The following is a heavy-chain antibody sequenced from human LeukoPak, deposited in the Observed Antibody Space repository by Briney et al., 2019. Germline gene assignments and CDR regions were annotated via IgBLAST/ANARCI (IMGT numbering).Heavy chain of an antibody. J-gene: IGHJ3*02. CDR1: GYTFTGYY. Sequence: GASVKVSCKASGYTFTGYYMHWVRQAPGQGLEWMGWINPNSGGTNYAQKFQGRVTMTRDTSISTAYMELSRLRSDDTAVYYCARDARYSYAHDAFDIWGQGTMVTVSS. CDR3: ARDARYSYAHDAFDI. V-gene: IGHV1-2*02. CDR2: INPNSGGT. D-gene: IGHD5-18*01.